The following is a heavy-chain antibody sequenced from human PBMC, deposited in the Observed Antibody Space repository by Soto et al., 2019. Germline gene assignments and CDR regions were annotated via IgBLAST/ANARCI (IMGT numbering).Heavy chain of an antibody. Sequence: QVQLQESGPGLVKPSQTLSLTCTVSGGSISSGGYYWSWIRQHPGKGLEWIGYIYYSGSTYYNPSLTSGVTISVEPAKTQFSLKLSSGTAAATAVYYCARDTADTLTGTNWFDPWGQGTLVTVSS. V-gene: IGHV4-31*03. CDR1: GGSISSGGYY. D-gene: IGHD3-9*01. J-gene: IGHJ5*02. CDR3: ARDTADTLTGTNWFDP. CDR2: IYYSGST.